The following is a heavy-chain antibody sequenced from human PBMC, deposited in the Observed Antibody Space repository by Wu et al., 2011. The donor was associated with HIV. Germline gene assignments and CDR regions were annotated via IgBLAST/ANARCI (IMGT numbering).Heavy chain of an antibody. V-gene: IGHV1-58*02. J-gene: IGHJ6*03. CDR3: ARSGGPVPVDTQVYYYYYYMDV. D-gene: IGHD2-2*01. Sequence: QMVQSGAEVKKTWGLSEVLLQGFWIHLSNSAMQWVRQARRQHLEWIGWIVVASGNTTYAQKFQERVTITADKSTSTAYMALSSLTSEDTAVYYCARSGGPVPVDTQVYYYYYYMDVWGKGTTVTVSS. CDR1: IHLSNSA. CDR2: IVVASGNT.